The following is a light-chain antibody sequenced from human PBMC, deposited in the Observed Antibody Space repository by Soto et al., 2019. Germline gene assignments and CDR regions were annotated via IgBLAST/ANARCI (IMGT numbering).Light chain of an antibody. Sequence: EIVLTQSPGTLSLSLGERTTLXXRASQSVSSSYLAWYQQKPGQAPRLXXYGASSRATGIPDRFSGSGSGTDFTLTISRLEPEDFAVYYCQQYGSSPRVTFGQGTRLEIK. V-gene: IGKV3-20*01. J-gene: IGKJ5*01. CDR1: QSVSSSY. CDR3: QQYGSSPRVT. CDR2: GAS.